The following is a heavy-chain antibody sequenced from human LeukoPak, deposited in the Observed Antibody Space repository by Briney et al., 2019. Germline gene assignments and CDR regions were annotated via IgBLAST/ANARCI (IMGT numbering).Heavy chain of an antibody. V-gene: IGHV4-39*07. J-gene: IGHJ5*02. Sequence: PSETLSLTCTVSGGSISSSSYYWGWIRQPPGKGLEWIGEINHSGSTNYNPSLKSRVTISVDTSKNQFSLKLSSVTAADTAVYYCARRPFLQWPTNWFDPWGQGTLVTVSS. CDR3: ARRPFLQWPTNWFDP. D-gene: IGHD4-11*01. CDR2: INHSGST. CDR1: GGSISSSSYY.